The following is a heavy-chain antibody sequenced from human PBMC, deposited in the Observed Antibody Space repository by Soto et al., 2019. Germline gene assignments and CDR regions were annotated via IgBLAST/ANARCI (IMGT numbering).Heavy chain of an antibody. V-gene: IGHV3-30-3*01. J-gene: IGHJ4*02. CDR2: ISSDRSNK. CDR3: TRAGSSSWGFDY. D-gene: IGHD6-13*01. CDR1: GFSFSSYA. Sequence: QVQLVESGGGVVQPGRSLRLSCVASGFSFSSYAMHWVRQAPGKGLEWVAAISSDRSNKYYADSVKGRFTISRDNSKNTLYLQMSSLRTEDTSVYFCTRAGSSSWGFDYWGQGTLVTVSS.